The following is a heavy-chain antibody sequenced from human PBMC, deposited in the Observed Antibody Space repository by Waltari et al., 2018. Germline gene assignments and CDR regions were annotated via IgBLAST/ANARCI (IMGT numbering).Heavy chain of an antibody. CDR1: GFTFSSYA. J-gene: IGHJ4*02. V-gene: IGHV3-23*04. CDR2: ISGSGGST. CDR3: AKHIVVVPADPGFFDY. D-gene: IGHD2-2*01. Sequence: EVQLVESGGGLVQPGGSLRLSCAASGFTFSSYAMSWVRQAPGKGLEWVSAISGSGGSTYYADSVKGRFTISRDNSKNTLYLQMNSLRAEDTAVYYCAKHIVVVPADPGFFDYWGQGTLVTVSS.